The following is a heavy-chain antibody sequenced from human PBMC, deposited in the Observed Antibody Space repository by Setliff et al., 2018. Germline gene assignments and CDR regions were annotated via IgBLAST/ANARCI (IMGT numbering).Heavy chain of an antibody. J-gene: IGHJ4*02. CDR1: GFTFSNYW. D-gene: IGHD6-13*01. Sequence: ETLSLSCAASGFTFSNYWMHWVRQAPGKGLVWVARTNSDESTTTYADSVKGRFTISRDNAKNTVYLQMNSLGAEDTAVYYCARDSYTSPDYWGQGTLVTVSS. V-gene: IGHV3-74*01. CDR2: TNSDESTT. CDR3: ARDSYTSPDY.